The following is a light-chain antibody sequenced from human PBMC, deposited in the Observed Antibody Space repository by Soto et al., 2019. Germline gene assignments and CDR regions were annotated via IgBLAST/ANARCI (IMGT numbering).Light chain of an antibody. CDR2: EVR. V-gene: IGLV2-14*03. Sequence: QSVLTQPASVSGSPGQSITISCTGTRSDVGGYNYVSWYQQYPGEVPKVLIYEVRNRPSGVSDRFSGSKSGNTASLTISRLQAEDEADYYCTSYAGSYTWIFGSGTKVTVL. J-gene: IGLJ1*01. CDR1: RSDVGGYNY. CDR3: TSYAGSYTWI.